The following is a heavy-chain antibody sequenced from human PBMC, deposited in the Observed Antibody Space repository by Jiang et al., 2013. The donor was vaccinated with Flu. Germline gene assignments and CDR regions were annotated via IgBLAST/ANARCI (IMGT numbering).Heavy chain of an antibody. J-gene: IGHJ5*02. D-gene: IGHD3-3*01. CDR3: ARAVPYDVWSGFWFDP. Sequence: GSGLVKPSQTLSLTCTVSGGSISSGGYYWSWIRQHPEKGLEWIGYIYHSGGTYDNPSLKSRLRFSVDTSKNQFSLNVSSVTAADTGVYYCARAVPYDVWSGFWFDPWGRGDPGHRLL. CDR1: GGSISSGGYY. CDR2: IYHSGGT. V-gene: IGHV4-31*03.